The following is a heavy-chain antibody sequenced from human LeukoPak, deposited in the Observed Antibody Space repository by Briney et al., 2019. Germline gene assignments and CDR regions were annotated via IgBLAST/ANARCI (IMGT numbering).Heavy chain of an antibody. D-gene: IGHD6-19*01. CDR3: AKGEYSSGWYDY. J-gene: IGHJ4*02. V-gene: IGHV3-23*01. Sequence: GGSLRLSCAASGFTFSSYSMNWVRQAPGKGLEWVSAISGSGGSTYYADSVKGRFTISRDNSKNTLYLQMNSLRAEDTAVYYCAKGEYSSGWYDYWGQGTLVTVSS. CDR2: ISGSGGST. CDR1: GFTFSSYS.